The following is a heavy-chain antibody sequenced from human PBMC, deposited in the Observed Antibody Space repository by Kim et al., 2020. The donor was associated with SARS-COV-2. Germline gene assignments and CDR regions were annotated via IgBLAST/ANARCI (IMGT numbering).Heavy chain of an antibody. D-gene: IGHD3-10*02. J-gene: IGHJ4*02. CDR1: GFTFSDLW. CDR3: ARGHYGR. Sequence: GGSLRLSCAASGFTFSDLWMNWVRQAPGKGLEWGANIKAEGSETYYVDSVKGRFTISRDNTRNSLYLQMNSLRAEDTAVYYCARGHYGRWGQGTLVTDSS. V-gene: IGHV3-7*01. CDR2: IKAEGSET.